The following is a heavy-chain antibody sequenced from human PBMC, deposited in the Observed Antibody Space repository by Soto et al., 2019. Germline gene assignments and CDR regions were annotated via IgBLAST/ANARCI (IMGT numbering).Heavy chain of an antibody. D-gene: IGHD2-15*01. CDR3: ARGRVVTDYSYYGMDV. CDR2: INHSGST. CDR1: GGSFSGYY. Sequence: SETLSLTCAVYGGSFSGYYWSWIRQPPGKGLEWIGEINHSGSTNYNPSLKSRVTISVDTSKNQFSLKLSSVTAADTAVYYCARGRVVTDYSYYGMDVWGQGTTVTVSS. J-gene: IGHJ6*02. V-gene: IGHV4-34*01.